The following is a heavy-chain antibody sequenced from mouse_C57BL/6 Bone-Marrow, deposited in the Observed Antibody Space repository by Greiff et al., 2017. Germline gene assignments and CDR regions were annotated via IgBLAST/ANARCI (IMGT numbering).Heavy chain of an antibody. CDR1: GFTFSNYW. Sequence: EVQLVESGGGLVQPGGSMKLSCVASGFTFSNYWMNWVRQSPEKGLEWVAQIRLKSDNYATHYAESVKGRFTISRDDFKSSVYLQMNNLRAEDTGIYYCTGRAWFAYWGQGTLVTVSA. CDR3: TGRAWFAY. V-gene: IGHV6-3*01. J-gene: IGHJ3*01. CDR2: IRLKSDNYAT.